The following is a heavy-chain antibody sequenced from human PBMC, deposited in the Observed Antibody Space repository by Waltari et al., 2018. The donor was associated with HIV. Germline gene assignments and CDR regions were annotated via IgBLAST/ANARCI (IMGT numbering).Heavy chain of an antibody. CDR2: INPNGDGT. CDR3: ARDRSYTSSQYSYWYFDL. Sequence: QVQVVQSGAEVKKPGASVKVSCKIFTGNYIHWVRQAPGQGLEWMGVINPNGDGTSYAQKFQGRLTLTRDTSTSTLYLELSSLRSDDTAVYYCARDRSYTSSQYSYWYFDLWGRGTLVTVSS. D-gene: IGHD3-16*01. CDR1: IFTGNY. J-gene: IGHJ2*01. V-gene: IGHV1-46*01.